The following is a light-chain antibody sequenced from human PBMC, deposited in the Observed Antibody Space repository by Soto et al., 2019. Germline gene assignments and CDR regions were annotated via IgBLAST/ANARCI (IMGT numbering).Light chain of an antibody. CDR3: QQHDGSPT. J-gene: IGKJ1*01. Sequence: EIVLTQSPCTLYLSPWERATLSCMASQSVGSTSLAWYQRKPGQAPRLLIYGASSRATGIPDRFSGSGSGTDFTLTISGLEPEDFAVYYCQQHDGSPTFGQGTKVDIK. CDR1: QSVGSTS. V-gene: IGKV3-20*01. CDR2: GAS.